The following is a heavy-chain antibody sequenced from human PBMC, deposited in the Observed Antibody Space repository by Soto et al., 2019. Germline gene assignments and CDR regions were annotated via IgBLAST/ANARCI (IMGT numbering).Heavy chain of an antibody. V-gene: IGHV3-74*01. D-gene: IGHD3-10*01. CDR2: INSDGSST. CDR1: GFTFSSYW. J-gene: IGHJ6*02. Sequence: EVQLVESGGGLVQPGGSMRLSCAASGFTFSSYWMHWVRQAPGKGLVWVSRINSDGSSTSYADSVKGRFTISRDNAKNTLYLQLNRLRGEDTAVYYCAREEGVLGFGELSGHMDVWGQGTTVTVSS. CDR3: AREEGVLGFGELSGHMDV.